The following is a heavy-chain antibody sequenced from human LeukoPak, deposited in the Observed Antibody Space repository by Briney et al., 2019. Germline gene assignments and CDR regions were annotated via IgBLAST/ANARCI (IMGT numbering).Heavy chain of an antibody. CDR2: FDPGAGEI. J-gene: IGHJ4*02. CDR1: GDTLSELT. V-gene: IGHV1-24*01. D-gene: IGHD3-10*01. Sequence: ASVKVSCKVSGDTLSELTMHWVRQAPGKGLEWMGGFDPGAGEILYAQQFQGRVTMTEDTSTDTAYMELTSLRSEDSGVYFCAAGGIYSLLNYWGQGTLVTVSS. CDR3: AAGGIYSLLNY.